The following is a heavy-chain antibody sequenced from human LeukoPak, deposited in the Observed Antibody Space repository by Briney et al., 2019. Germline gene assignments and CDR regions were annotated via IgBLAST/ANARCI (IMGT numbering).Heavy chain of an antibody. V-gene: IGHV3-23*01. CDR3: AKGGMTGTSYYFDY. CDR2: ISGSSGST. D-gene: IGHD1-1*01. J-gene: IGHJ4*02. Sequence: GGSLRLSCAASGFTFSSYAMSWVRQAPGKGLEWVSAISGSSGSTYYADSVKGRSTISRDNSKNTLYLQMNSLRAEDTAVYYCAKGGMTGTSYYFDYWGQGTLVTVSS. CDR1: GFTFSSYA.